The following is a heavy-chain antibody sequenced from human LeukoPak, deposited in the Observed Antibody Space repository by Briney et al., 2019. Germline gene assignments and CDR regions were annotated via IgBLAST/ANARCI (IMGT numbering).Heavy chain of an antibody. CDR2: IYYSGST. Sequence: SQTLSLTCTVSGGSISSGGYYWSWIRQHPGKGLEWIGYIYYSGSTYYNPSLKSRVTISVDTSKNQFSLKLSSVTAADTAVYYCASGSTEGYSYGYRRVSFDNWGQGTLVTVSS. CDR1: GGSISSGGYY. CDR3: ASGSTEGYSYGYRRVSFDN. D-gene: IGHD5-18*01. V-gene: IGHV4-31*03. J-gene: IGHJ4*02.